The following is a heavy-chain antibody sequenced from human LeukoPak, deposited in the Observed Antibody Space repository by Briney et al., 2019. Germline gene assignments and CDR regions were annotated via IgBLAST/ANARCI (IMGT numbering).Heavy chain of an antibody. Sequence: SGGSLRLSCAASGFTFSCYSMNWVRQARGKGLEWVSSISSSSSYIYYADSVKGRFTISRDNAKNSLYLQMNSLRAEDTAVYYCARGGTVFYFDYWGQGTLVTVSS. J-gene: IGHJ4*02. D-gene: IGHD2-8*02. V-gene: IGHV3-21*01. CDR1: GFTFSCYS. CDR2: ISSSSSYI. CDR3: ARGGTVFYFDY.